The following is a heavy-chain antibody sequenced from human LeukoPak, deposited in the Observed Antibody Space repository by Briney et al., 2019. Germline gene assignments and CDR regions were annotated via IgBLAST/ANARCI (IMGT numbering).Heavy chain of an antibody. D-gene: IGHD3-10*01. V-gene: IGHV4-34*01. CDR3: ARSRPYYGSGSYSKQYYYYYMDV. CDR2: INHSGST. J-gene: IGHJ6*03. CDR1: GGSFSGYY. Sequence: PSETLSLTCAVYGGSFSGYYWSWIRQPPGKGLEWIGEINHSGSTNYNPSLKSRVTISVDTSKNQFSLQLNSVTPEDTAVYYCARSRPYYGSGSYSKQYYYYYMDVWGKGTTVTISS.